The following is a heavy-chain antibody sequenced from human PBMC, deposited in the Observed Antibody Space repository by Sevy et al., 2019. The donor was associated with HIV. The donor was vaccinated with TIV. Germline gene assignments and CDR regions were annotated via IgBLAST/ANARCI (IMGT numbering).Heavy chain of an antibody. V-gene: IGHV1-2*02. D-gene: IGHD3-10*01. Sequence: ASVKVSCKASGYTFTGYYIHWVRQAPGQGLEWMGGMNPNGGGTNYAQKFQGRVTMTGDTSISTAYMDLTRLRSDDTAVDYCSGSVYGSGTYLNDYWGQGTLVTVSS. CDR3: SGSVYGSGTYLNDY. CDR1: GYTFTGYY. CDR2: MNPNGGGT. J-gene: IGHJ4*02.